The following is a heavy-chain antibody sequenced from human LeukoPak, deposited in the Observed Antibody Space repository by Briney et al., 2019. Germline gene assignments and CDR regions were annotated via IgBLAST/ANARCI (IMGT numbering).Heavy chain of an antibody. Sequence: GASVKVSCKASGYTFTSYAMHWVRQAPGQRLEWMGWINAGNGNTKYSQKFQGRVTITRDTSASTAYMELSSLRSEDTAVYYCARALKMEFDWFAAFDYWGRGTLVTVSS. CDR2: INAGNGNT. D-gene: IGHD3-9*01. J-gene: IGHJ4*02. V-gene: IGHV1-3*01. CDR1: GYTFTSYA. CDR3: ARALKMEFDWFAAFDY.